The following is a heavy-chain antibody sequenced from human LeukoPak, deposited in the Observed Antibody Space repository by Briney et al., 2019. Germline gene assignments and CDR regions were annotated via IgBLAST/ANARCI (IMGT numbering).Heavy chain of an antibody. Sequence: PSETLSLTCTVSGGSISHHYWSWIRQAAGKGLEWIGRISRSGSTNYNPSLKSRVSMSVDTSKSQFSLKLNSVTAAGTAVYYCAREYGDFDYWGEGALVTVSS. V-gene: IGHV4-4*07. D-gene: IGHD4-17*01. CDR2: ISRSGST. J-gene: IGHJ4*02. CDR1: GGSISHHY. CDR3: AREYGDFDY.